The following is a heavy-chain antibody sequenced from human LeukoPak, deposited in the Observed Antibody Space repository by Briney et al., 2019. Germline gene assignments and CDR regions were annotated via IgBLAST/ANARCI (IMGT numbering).Heavy chain of an antibody. CDR2: IDPSDSYT. V-gene: IGHV5-10-1*01. J-gene: IGHJ6*02. Sequence: GESLKISCKGSGYSFTSYWISWVRQMPGKGLGWMGRIDPSDSYTNYSPSFQGHVTISADKSISTAYLQWSSLKASDTAMYYCASSIAVAGANIYYYYYYGMDVWGQGTTVTVSS. D-gene: IGHD6-19*01. CDR1: GYSFTSYW. CDR3: ASSIAVAGANIYYYYYYGMDV.